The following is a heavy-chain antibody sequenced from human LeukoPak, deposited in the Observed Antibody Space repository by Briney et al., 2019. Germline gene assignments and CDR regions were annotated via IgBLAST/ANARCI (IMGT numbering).Heavy chain of an antibody. Sequence: GRSLRLSCAASGFTFSSYAMHWVRQAPGKGLEWVAVISYDGSNKYYADSVKGRFTISRDNSKNTLYLQMNSLRAEDTAVYYCARLGYDSSDSPLDYYYYGMDVWGQGTTVTVSS. J-gene: IGHJ6*02. CDR2: ISYDGSNK. CDR1: GFTFSSYA. V-gene: IGHV3-30-3*01. CDR3: ARLGYDSSDSPLDYYYYGMDV. D-gene: IGHD3-22*01.